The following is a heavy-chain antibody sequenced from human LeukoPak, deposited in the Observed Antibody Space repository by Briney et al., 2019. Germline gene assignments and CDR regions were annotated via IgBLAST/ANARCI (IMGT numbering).Heavy chain of an antibody. J-gene: IGHJ4*02. D-gene: IGHD3-10*02. CDR3: AKDRSDNTTWYVGSH. CDR1: GFTFSSNA. V-gene: IGHV3-23*01. CDR2: ISGNGGST. Sequence: GGSLRLSCAASGFTFSSNAISWVRQAPGKGLEWVSAISGNGGSTYYADSVKGRFTISRDNSWNTLCLQMNSLRAEDTAVYHCAKDRSDNTTWYVGSHWGQGTRVSVSS.